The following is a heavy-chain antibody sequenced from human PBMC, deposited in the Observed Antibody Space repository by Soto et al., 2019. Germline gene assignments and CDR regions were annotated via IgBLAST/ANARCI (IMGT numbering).Heavy chain of an antibody. Sequence: QVQLVQSGAEVKKPGASVKVSCKASGYTFTSYAINWVRQATGQGLEWMGWMNPNSGNTGYAQKFQGRVTMTRNTSISTAYTEMTSLRSEDTAVYYCASAVSSGYYLDYWGQGALVTVS. CDR1: GYTFTSYA. CDR3: ASAVSSGYYLDY. V-gene: IGHV1-8*01. CDR2: MNPNSGNT. J-gene: IGHJ4*02. D-gene: IGHD3-22*01.